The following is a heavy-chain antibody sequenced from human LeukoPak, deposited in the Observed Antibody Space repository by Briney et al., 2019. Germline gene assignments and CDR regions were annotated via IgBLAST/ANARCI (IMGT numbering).Heavy chain of an antibody. J-gene: IGHJ5*02. CDR3: AKGDLSPCYYGSGTRWFDP. CDR1: GFTFSSYG. CDR2: IWYDGSNK. D-gene: IGHD3-10*01. Sequence: GRSLRLSCAASGFTFSSYGMHWVRQAPGKGLEWVAVIWYDGSNKYYADSVKGRFTISRDNSKNTLYLQMNSLRAEDTAVYYCAKGDLSPCYYGSGTRWFDPWGQGTLVTVSS. V-gene: IGHV3-33*06.